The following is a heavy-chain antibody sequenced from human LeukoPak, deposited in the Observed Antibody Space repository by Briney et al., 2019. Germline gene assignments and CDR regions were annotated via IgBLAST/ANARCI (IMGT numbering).Heavy chain of an antibody. CDR3: ARGGGLGLDY. V-gene: IGHV4-34*09. CDR2: IYYSGST. D-gene: IGHD3-16*01. Sequence: PSETLSLTCAVYGGSFSGYYWSWIRQPPGKGLEWIGNIYYSGSTYSNPSLKSRVTISVDTSKNQFSLKLSSVTAADTAVYYCARGGGLGLDYWGQGTLVTVSS. CDR1: GGSFSGYY. J-gene: IGHJ4*02.